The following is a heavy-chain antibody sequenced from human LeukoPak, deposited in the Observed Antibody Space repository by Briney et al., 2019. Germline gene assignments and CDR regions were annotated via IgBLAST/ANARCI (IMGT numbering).Heavy chain of an antibody. Sequence: SETHTLTCSVSGGSIYSYYGSWIRQPPGKGLEWIGYIYYTGSTNSNPSLKSRVTISIDTSKNQFSLKLSSVTAADTAVYYCARSYDSSGYYFCGMDVWGQGTTVTV. CDR1: GGSIYSYY. CDR3: ARSYDSSGYYFCGMDV. J-gene: IGHJ6*02. V-gene: IGHV4-59*01. CDR2: IYYTGST. D-gene: IGHD3-22*01.